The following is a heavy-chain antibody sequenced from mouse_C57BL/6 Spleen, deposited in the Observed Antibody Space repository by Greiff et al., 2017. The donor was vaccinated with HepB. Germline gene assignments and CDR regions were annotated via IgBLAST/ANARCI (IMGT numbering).Heavy chain of an antibody. D-gene: IGHD2-3*01. Sequence: EVQRVESGGGLVKPGGSLKLSCAASGFTFSSYAMSWVRQTPEKRLEWVATISDGGSYTYYPDNVKGRFTISRDNAKNNLYLQMSHLKSEDTAMYYCARDTDGYRDYWGQGTTLTVSS. V-gene: IGHV5-4*01. CDR2: ISDGGSYT. CDR1: GFTFSSYA. J-gene: IGHJ2*01. CDR3: ARDTDGYRDY.